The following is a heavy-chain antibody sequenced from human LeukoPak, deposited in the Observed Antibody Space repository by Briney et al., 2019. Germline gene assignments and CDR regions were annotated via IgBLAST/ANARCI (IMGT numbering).Heavy chain of an antibody. Sequence: TSETLSLTCAVYGGSFSGYYWSWIRQPPGKGLEWIGYIFYTGSTKYNSSLESRVTISVDTSKNMFSLKVTSVTAADTAVYYCARAGPGYSYGYTPFSFGSWGQGTLVTVSS. CDR3: ARAGPGYSYGYTPFSFGS. CDR1: GGSFSGYY. D-gene: IGHD5-18*01. V-gene: IGHV4-59*01. J-gene: IGHJ4*01. CDR2: IFYTGST.